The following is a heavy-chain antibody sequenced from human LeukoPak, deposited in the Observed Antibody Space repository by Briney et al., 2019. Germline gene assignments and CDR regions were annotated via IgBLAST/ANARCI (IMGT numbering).Heavy chain of an antibody. CDR3: ARFVGMDV. CDR1: GYTFINHG. D-gene: IGHD3-10*01. Sequence: ASVKVSCKASGYTFINHGISWVRQAPGQGLEWMGWISAYNGRTEYAPNLQDRVTMTTDTSTTTAYMELSSLRSEDTAVYYCARFVGMDVWGQGTTVTVSS. V-gene: IGHV1-18*01. J-gene: IGHJ6*02. CDR2: ISAYNGRT.